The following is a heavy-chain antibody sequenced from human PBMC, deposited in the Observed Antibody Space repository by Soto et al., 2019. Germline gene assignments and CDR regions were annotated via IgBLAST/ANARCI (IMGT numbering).Heavy chain of an antibody. Sequence: ASVKLSCKASAYTFTGSDMHWVRQAPGQGLEWMGWINAYNGRTNYAQKFQGRVTMTTDTSTSTAYMELRRLRSDDTAVYYCARDCPDAPATPNIWYQPWGQGILVTVSS. J-gene: IGHJ5*02. CDR2: INAYNGRT. CDR3: ARDCPDAPATPNIWYQP. V-gene: IGHV1-18*04. CDR1: AYTFTGSD. D-gene: IGHD6-25*01.